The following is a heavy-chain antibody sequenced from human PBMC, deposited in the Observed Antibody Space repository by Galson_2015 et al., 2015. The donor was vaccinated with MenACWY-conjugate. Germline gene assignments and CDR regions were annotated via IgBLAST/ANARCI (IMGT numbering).Heavy chain of an antibody. CDR1: GYIFTLYY. Sequence: SVKVSCKASGYIFTLYYIHWVRQAPGQGLEWMGTISPSAGITHYAQKFQGRVSTSRDTSTTTVYMELSSLRSEDTAVYYCAKVMLVGGSDGFDIWGQGTMVTVSS. V-gene: IGHV1-46*01. CDR3: AKVMLVGGSDGFDI. D-gene: IGHD2-15*01. J-gene: IGHJ3*02. CDR2: ISPSAGIT.